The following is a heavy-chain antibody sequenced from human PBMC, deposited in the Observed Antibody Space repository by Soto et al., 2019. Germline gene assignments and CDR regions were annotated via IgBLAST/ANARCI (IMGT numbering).Heavy chain of an antibody. CDR1: GGSISSYY. CDR3: AREGAAGLPYYYGMDV. Sequence: PSETLSLTCTVSGGSISSYYWSWIRQPPGKGLEWIGYIYYSGSTNYNPSLKSRVTISVDTSKNQFSLKLSSVTAADTAVYYCAREGAAGLPYYYGMDVWGQGTTVTVS. V-gene: IGHV4-59*01. D-gene: IGHD6-13*01. J-gene: IGHJ6*02. CDR2: IYYSGST.